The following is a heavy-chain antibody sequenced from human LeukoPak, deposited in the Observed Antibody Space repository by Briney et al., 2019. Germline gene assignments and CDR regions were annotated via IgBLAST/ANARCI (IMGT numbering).Heavy chain of an antibody. CDR2: LHHRGST. CDR1: GGSSSCYY. D-gene: IGHD1-14*01. CDR3: ARGFRRPHQSRDRTPQPYYMDV. J-gene: IGHJ6*03. Sequence: PSEALSLTCALYGGSSSCYYWSWLRQPPGQELEWIGELHHRGSTYYYPFLKSRVTISVDTSKNQFSLKLSSVTAADTAVYYCARGFRRPHQSRDRTPQPYYMDVWGKGTTVTVSS. V-gene: IGHV4-34*01.